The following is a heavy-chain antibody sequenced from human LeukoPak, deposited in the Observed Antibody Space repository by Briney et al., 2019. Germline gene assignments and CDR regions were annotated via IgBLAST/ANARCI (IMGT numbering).Heavy chain of an antibody. CDR3: ARDASILRYLDV. D-gene: IGHD3-9*01. J-gene: IGHJ6*03. V-gene: IGHV3-66*02. CDR2: FYTGDTT. Sequence: GSLRLSCAASGNTVRSNYKALVRQAPGKGLEWVSVFYTGDTTYYADSVKGRFTISRDTSKNMLVLQMNSLRVEDTAVYFCARDASILRYLDVWGKGTTVTVSS. CDR1: GNTVRSNY.